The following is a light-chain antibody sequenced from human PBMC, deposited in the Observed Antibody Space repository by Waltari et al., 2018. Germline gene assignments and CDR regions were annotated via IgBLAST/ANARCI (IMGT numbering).Light chain of an antibody. CDR1: SLRTYY. J-gene: IGLJ2*01. Sequence: SSELTQDPAVSVALGQTVRITCQGDSLRTYYPSWYQQRPGQAPVLVIYGKNNRPSGIPYRFSGSSSGNTASLTISGAQAEDEADYYCNSRDSSGNHVLFGGGTKLTVL. CDR2: GKN. CDR3: NSRDSSGNHVL. V-gene: IGLV3-19*01.